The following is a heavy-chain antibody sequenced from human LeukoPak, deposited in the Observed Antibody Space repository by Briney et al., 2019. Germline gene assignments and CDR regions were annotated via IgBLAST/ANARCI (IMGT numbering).Heavy chain of an antibody. Sequence: ASVKVSCKASGYTFTGYYMHWVRQAPGQGLEWMGRINPNSGGTNYAQKFQGRVTMTRDTSISTAYMELSRLRSDDTAVYYCARARIQLWPRAGYSSGQDAFDIWGQGTMVTVSS. V-gene: IGHV1-2*06. CDR1: GYTFTGYY. D-gene: IGHD6-19*01. CDR3: ARARIQLWPRAGYSSGQDAFDI. J-gene: IGHJ3*02. CDR2: INPNSGGT.